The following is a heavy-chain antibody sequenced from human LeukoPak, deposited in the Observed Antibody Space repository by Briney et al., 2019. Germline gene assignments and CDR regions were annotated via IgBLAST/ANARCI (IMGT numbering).Heavy chain of an antibody. J-gene: IGHJ4*02. D-gene: IGHD6-19*01. CDR3: AKLGLVY. CDR2: LSGSGGSI. CDR1: GFTFSSYA. V-gene: IGHV3-23*01. Sequence: GGSLRLSCAASGFTFSSYAMSWVRQAPGKGLEWVSALSGSGGSIYYADSVKGRFTISRDNSKNTLYLHMNSLRGEDTAVYGGAKLGLVYWGQGTLVTVSS.